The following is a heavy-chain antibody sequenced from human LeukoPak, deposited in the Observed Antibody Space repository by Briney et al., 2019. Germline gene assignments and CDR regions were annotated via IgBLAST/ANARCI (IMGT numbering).Heavy chain of an antibody. CDR3: AREFTDHYFDY. V-gene: IGHV1-69*01. Sequence: ASVKVSCKASGGTFSSYAISWVRQAPGQGLEWMGGIIPIFGTANYAQKFQSRVTITADESTSTAYMELSSLRSEDTAVYYCAREFTDHYFDYWGQGTLVTVSS. J-gene: IGHJ4*02. CDR1: GGTFSSYA. CDR2: IIPIFGTA.